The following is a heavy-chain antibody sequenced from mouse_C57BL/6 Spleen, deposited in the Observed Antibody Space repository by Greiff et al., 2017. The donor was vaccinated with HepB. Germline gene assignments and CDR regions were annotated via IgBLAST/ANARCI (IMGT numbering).Heavy chain of an antibody. Sequence: EVMLVESGGGLVKPGGSLKLSCAASGFTFSSYAMSWVRQTPERRLEWVATISDGGSYTYYPDNVKGRFTISRDNAKNNLYLQMSHLKSEDTAMYYCARDRAGGGAMDYWGQGTSVTVSS. CDR1: GFTFSSYA. CDR3: ARDRAGGGAMDY. D-gene: IGHD3-1*01. V-gene: IGHV5-4*01. J-gene: IGHJ4*01. CDR2: ISDGGSYT.